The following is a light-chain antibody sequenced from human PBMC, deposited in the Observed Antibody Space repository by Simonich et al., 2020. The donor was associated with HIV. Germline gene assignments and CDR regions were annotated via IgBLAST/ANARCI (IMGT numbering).Light chain of an antibody. CDR3: QQYYSTPGLT. Sequence: DIVMTQSPDSLAVSLGERATINCKSSQSVSYSSNNNNYLAWYQPKPGQPPKLLIYWASTRESGVPDRFSGSGSGTDFTLAISSLQAEDVAVYYCQQYYSTPGLTFGGGTKVEIK. J-gene: IGKJ4*01. CDR1: QSVSYSSNNNNY. CDR2: WAS. V-gene: IGKV4-1*01.